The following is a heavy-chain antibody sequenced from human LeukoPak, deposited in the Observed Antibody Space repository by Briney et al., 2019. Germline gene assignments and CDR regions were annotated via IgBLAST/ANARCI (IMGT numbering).Heavy chain of an antibody. CDR3: ARSRGLDVHYYYYMDV. CDR1: GFTFSSYA. J-gene: IGHJ6*03. Sequence: GGSLRLSCAASGFTFSSYAVHWVRQAPGKGLEYVSAITSDGGRTYYANSVKGRFTISRDNSKNTLYLQMGSLRAEDMAVYYCARSRGLDVHYYYYMDVWGKGTTVTVPS. V-gene: IGHV3-64*01. CDR2: ITSDGGRT. D-gene: IGHD3-10*01.